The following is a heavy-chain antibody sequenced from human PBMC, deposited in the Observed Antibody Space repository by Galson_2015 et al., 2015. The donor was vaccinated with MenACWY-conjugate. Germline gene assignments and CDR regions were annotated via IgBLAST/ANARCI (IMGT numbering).Heavy chain of an antibody. CDR2: ISKSGSPI. J-gene: IGHJ2*01. D-gene: IGHD4/OR15-4a*01. CDR3: ARVAGNEQDYGDFDL. Sequence: SLRLSCAASGFTFTGYEFNWVRQAPGKGLEWLSYISKSGSPIYYADSVKGRFTISRDNIKKSLFLEMNSLRAGDTGVYYCARVAGNEQDYGDFDLWGRGTLVTVSS. V-gene: IGHV3-48*03. CDR1: GFTFTGYE.